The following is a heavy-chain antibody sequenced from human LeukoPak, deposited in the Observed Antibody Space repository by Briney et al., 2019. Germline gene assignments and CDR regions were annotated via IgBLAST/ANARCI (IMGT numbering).Heavy chain of an antibody. CDR3: ARGAPRGERLGWFDP. J-gene: IGHJ5*02. V-gene: IGHV4-39*01. Sequence: SETLSLTCTVSGGSISSSTYYWGWIRQPPGKGLEWLGSIYYSGSTYYNPSLKSRVTISVDTSKNQFSLKLSSVTAADTAVYYCARGAPRGERLGWFDPWGQGTLVTASS. CDR2: IYYSGST. CDR1: GGSISSSTYY. D-gene: IGHD1-26*01.